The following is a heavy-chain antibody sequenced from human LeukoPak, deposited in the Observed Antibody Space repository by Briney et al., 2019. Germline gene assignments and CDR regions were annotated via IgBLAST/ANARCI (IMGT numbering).Heavy chain of an antibody. J-gene: IGHJ4*02. Sequence: GGSLRLSCAASGFTFSSYAMHWVRQAPGKGLEWVAVISYDGSNKYYADSVKGRFTISRDNSKNTLYLQMNSLRAEDSAVYYCGRDLPTVTSIDYWGQGTLVTVSS. CDR1: GFTFSSYA. CDR3: GRDLPTVTSIDY. V-gene: IGHV3-30*04. D-gene: IGHD4-17*01. CDR2: ISYDGSNK.